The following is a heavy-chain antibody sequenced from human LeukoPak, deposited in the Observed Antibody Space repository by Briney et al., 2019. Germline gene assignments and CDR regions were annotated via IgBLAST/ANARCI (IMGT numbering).Heavy chain of an antibody. Sequence: ASVKVSCKASGHTFSSYAISWVRQAPGQGLEWMGGIIPIFDTGNYAQKFQGRLTITADESTSTAYMELSSLRSEDTAVYYCARTYYYDSSGYYFTTGAREPWSPSPQ. D-gene: IGHD3-22*01. CDR3: ARTYYYDSSGYYFTT. CDR2: IIPIFDTG. V-gene: IGHV1-69*13. J-gene: IGHJ4*02. CDR1: GHTFSSYA.